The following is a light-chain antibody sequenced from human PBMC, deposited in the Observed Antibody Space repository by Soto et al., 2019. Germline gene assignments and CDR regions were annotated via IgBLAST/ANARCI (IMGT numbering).Light chain of an antibody. CDR1: QSVSSSY. Sequence: EIVLTQSPCTLSLSPGERATLSCRASQSVSSSYLAWYQQKPGQAPRLLIYGASSRATGITDRFSGSGSGIDFTLTISRLEPEDFAVYYCQQYASSFGGGTKVEIK. CDR3: QQYASS. V-gene: IGKV3-20*01. J-gene: IGKJ4*01. CDR2: GAS.